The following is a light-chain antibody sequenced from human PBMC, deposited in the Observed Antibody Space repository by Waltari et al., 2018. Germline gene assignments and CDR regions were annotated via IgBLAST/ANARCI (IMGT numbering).Light chain of an antibody. V-gene: IGLV2-23*02. CDR2: DVS. J-gene: IGLJ3*02. CDR3: CSYAGSSTWV. Sequence: QSALTQPASASGSPGQSSTISCTRTSSDAGNSNLVSWYQQHPGKAPKLLIYDVSKRPSGVSYRFSGSKSGNTASLTISGLQAEDEADYYCCSYAGSSTWVFGGGTKLTVL. CDR1: SSDAGNSNL.